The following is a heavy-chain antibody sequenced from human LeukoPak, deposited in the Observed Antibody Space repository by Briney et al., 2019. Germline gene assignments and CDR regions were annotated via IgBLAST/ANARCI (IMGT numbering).Heavy chain of an antibody. Sequence: GGSLRLSCAASGFTVSSNYMSWVRQAPGKGLEWVSVIYSGGSTYYADSVKGRFTISRDSSKNTLYLQMNSQRAEDTAVYYCARDSVDTAMIDYWGQGTLVTVSS. J-gene: IGHJ4*02. V-gene: IGHV3-66*02. D-gene: IGHD5-18*01. CDR3: ARDSVDTAMIDY. CDR1: GFTVSSNY. CDR2: IYSGGST.